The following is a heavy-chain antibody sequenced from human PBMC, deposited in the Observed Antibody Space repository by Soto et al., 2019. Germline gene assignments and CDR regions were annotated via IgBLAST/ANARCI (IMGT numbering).Heavy chain of an antibody. CDR3: ARTPRNYRFDY. CDR2: SGSKLHGFNT. D-gene: IGHD3-16*02. J-gene: IGHJ4*01. Sequence: EVQLVESGGDLVQPGGSLRLSCAVSGFIFSDHYMDWVRQAPGKGLEWVGRSGSKLHGFNTLYAPSVKDRFTISRDNSNNSLFLQTNSLKTEDTAVYYWARTPRNYRFDYSGHGPLVPVSS. CDR1: GFIFSDHY. V-gene: IGHV3-72*01.